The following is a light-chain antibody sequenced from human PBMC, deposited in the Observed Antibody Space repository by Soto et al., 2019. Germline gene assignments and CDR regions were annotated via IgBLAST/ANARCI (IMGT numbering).Light chain of an antibody. CDR2: RIS. V-gene: IGKV1-39*01. J-gene: IGKJ2*01. CDR3: QQSSDSYT. Sequence: DIQMTQSPSSLSASVVDRVSIACRRSQTVSNYLHWFQHKPGKAPTLLIYRISNLQSGVPSRFSGSGSGTAFTLTINSLQPEDFATYYCQQSSDSYTFGQGTKLEI. CDR1: QTVSNY.